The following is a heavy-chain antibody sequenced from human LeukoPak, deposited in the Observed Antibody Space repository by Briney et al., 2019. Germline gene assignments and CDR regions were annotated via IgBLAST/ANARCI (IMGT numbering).Heavy chain of an antibody. CDR3: ARIPTRLAHFDY. J-gene: IGHJ4*02. CDR1: GFTFSSYE. CDR2: ISSSGSTM. V-gene: IGHV3-48*03. D-gene: IGHD2-15*01. Sequence: PGGSLRLSCAASGFTFSSYEMNWVRQAPGKGLEWVSYISSSGSTMYYADSVKGRFTISRDNAKNSLYLQMNSLRAEDTAVYYCARIPTRLAHFDYWGQGTLVTASS.